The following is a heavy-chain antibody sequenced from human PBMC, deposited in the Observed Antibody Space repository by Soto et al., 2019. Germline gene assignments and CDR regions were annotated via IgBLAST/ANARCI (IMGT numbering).Heavy chain of an antibody. CDR2: IYYSGST. CDR1: GGSISSSSYY. J-gene: IGHJ4*02. CDR3: ARRGRRDGYNFDFDY. D-gene: IGHD5-12*01. Sequence: SETLSLTCTVSGGSISSSSYYWGWIRQPPGKGLEWIGSIYYSGSTYYNPSLKSRVTISVDTSKNQFSLKLSSVTAADTAVYYCARRGRRDGYNFDFDYWGQGTLVTSPQ. V-gene: IGHV4-39*01.